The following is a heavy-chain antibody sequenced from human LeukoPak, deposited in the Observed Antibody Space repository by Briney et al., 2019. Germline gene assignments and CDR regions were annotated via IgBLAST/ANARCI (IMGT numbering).Heavy chain of an antibody. J-gene: IGHJ4*02. CDR3: ARRAVIAAAGTFFDY. CDR2: IYPGDSDT. D-gene: IGHD6-13*01. V-gene: IGHV5-51*01. CDR1: GYSFTSYW. Sequence: GESLKISCKGSGYSFTSYWIGWVRQMPGKGLEWMGIIYPGDSDTRYSPSFQGQVTISADKSISTAYLQWSSLKASDTAMYYCARRAVIAAAGTFFDYWGQGTLVTVSS.